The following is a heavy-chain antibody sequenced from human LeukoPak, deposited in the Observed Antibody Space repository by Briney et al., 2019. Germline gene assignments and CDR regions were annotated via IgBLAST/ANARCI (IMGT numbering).Heavy chain of an antibody. CDR3: ALLEFGELYNY. D-gene: IGHD3-10*01. J-gene: IGHJ4*02. CDR1: GFTFSSYG. Sequence: PGGSLRLSCAASGFTFSSYGMHWVRQAPGKGLEWVAVISYDGSIKYYADSVKGRFTISRDNSKNTLYLQMNSLRAEDTAVYYCALLEFGELYNYWGQGTLVTVSS. CDR2: ISYDGSIK. V-gene: IGHV3-30*03.